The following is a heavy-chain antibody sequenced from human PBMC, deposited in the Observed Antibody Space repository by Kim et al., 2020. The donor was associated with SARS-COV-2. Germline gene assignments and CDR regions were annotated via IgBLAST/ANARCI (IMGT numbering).Heavy chain of an antibody. CDR2: IYPGDSDT. CDR3: AAGGSYSGDYYGMDV. V-gene: IGHV5-51*01. CDR1: GYSFTSYW. Sequence: GESLKISCKGSGYSFTSYWIGWVRQMPGKGLEWMGIIYPGDSDTRYSPSFQGQVTISADKSISTAYLQWSSLKASDTAMYYCAAGGSYSGDYYGMDVWGQGTTVTVSS. D-gene: IGHD1-26*01. J-gene: IGHJ6*02.